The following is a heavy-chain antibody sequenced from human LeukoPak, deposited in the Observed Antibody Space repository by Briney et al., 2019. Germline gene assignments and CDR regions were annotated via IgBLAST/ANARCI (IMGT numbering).Heavy chain of an antibody. Sequence: SETLSLTCTVSGGSISSYYWSWIWQPPGKGLEWIGYIHYSGSTNYNPSLKSRVTISVDTSKNQFSLKLSSVTAADTAVYYCARDYNPFDYWGQGTLVTVSS. D-gene: IGHD5-24*01. CDR1: GGSISSYY. V-gene: IGHV4-59*01. J-gene: IGHJ4*02. CDR3: ARDYNPFDY. CDR2: IHYSGST.